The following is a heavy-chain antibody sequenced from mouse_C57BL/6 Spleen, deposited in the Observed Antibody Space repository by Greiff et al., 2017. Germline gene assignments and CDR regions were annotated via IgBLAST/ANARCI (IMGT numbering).Heavy chain of an antibody. J-gene: IGHJ3*01. D-gene: IGHD2-2*01. CDR3: TRDWLRPFAY. CDR2: ISRGGDDI. V-gene: IGHV5-9-1*02. Sequence: EVQRVESGEGLVKPGGSLKLSCAASGFTFSSYAMSWVRQTPEKRLEWVAYISRGGDDIYYADTVKGRFTISRDNARNTLYLQMSSLKSEDTAMYYCTRDWLRPFAYWGQGTLVTVSA. CDR1: GFTFSSYA.